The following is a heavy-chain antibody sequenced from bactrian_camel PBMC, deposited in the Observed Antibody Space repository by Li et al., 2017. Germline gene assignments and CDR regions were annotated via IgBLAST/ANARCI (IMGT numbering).Heavy chain of an antibody. CDR1: DDTDNTYC. J-gene: IGHJ6*01. CDR3: AADLAWGCVGAWYRSDFPY. V-gene: IGHV3S1*01. D-gene: IGHD2*01. CDR2: IYTGDGRE. Sequence: VQLVASGGQSVQTGDSLRLSCAHSDDTDNTYCVAWFRQLPGQGREAVAAIYTGDGREYYRDSMKGRATISQDVATNTIFLQMNNLAPEDTAMYYCAADLAWGCVGAWYRSDFPYRGQGTQVTVS.